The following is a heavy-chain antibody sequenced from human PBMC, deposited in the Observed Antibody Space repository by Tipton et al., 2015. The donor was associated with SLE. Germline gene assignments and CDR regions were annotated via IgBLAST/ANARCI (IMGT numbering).Heavy chain of an antibody. D-gene: IGHD3-22*01. Sequence: SLRLSCAASGFDFDAYAMNWVRQVPGKGLEWVSGIDRNSGIISYADSVKGRFTISRDNANKSLHLQMNSLRAEDTAMYYCAKDLGLDSSAYYFDYWGQGALVTVSS. CDR3: AKDLGLDSSAYYFDY. CDR1: GFDFDAYA. J-gene: IGHJ4*02. CDR2: IDRNSGII. V-gene: IGHV3-9*01.